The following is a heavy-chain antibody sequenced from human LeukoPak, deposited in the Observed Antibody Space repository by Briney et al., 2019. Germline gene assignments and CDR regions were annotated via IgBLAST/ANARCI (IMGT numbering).Heavy chain of an antibody. Sequence: SETLSLTCTVSSGSINSYYWSWIRQPPGKGLEWIGYIYYSGSTNYNPSLKSRVTISVDTSKNQFSLKLSSVTAADTAVYYCARNYDILTGYYALPVHMDVWGKGTTVTISS. CDR3: ARNYDILTGYYALPVHMDV. V-gene: IGHV4-59*01. J-gene: IGHJ6*03. D-gene: IGHD3-9*01. CDR1: SGSINSYY. CDR2: IYYSGST.